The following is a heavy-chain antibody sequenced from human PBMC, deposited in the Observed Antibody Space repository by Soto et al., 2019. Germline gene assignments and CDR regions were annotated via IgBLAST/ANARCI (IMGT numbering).Heavy chain of an antibody. V-gene: IGHV3-23*01. CDR3: VKGGWLDF. Sequence: PGGSLRLSCAASGFPFSTFEMRWVRQAPGRGLEWVSFISDDGSRTYYADAVKGRFTISRDNSKHTLYLQMNSLTAEDTAVYACVKGGWLDFWGQGSPVTVSS. J-gene: IGHJ5*01. CDR2: ISDDGSRT. D-gene: IGHD3-16*01. CDR1: GFPFSTFE.